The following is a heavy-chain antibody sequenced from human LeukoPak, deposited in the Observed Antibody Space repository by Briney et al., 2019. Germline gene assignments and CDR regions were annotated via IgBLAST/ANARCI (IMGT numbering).Heavy chain of an antibody. CDR2: ISSSSSYI. CDR1: GFTFSSYS. V-gene: IGHV3-21*01. Sequence: GGSLRLSCAASGFTFSSYSMNWVRQAPGKGLEWVSSISSSSSYIYYADSVKGRFTISRDNAKNSLYLQMNSLRAEDTAVYYCARDSESSYYYMDVWGKGTTVTVSS. J-gene: IGHJ6*03. CDR3: ARDSESSYYYMDV. D-gene: IGHD3-10*01.